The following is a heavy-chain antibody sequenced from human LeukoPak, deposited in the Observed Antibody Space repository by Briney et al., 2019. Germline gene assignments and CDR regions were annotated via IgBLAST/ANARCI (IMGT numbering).Heavy chain of an antibody. CDR3: ARGLAAWGYRYCSSTSCSAYNWFDP. D-gene: IGHD2-2*01. Sequence: SETLSLTCAVYGGSFSGYYWSWIRQPPGRGLEWIGEINHSGSTNYNPSLKSRVTISVDTSKNQFSPKLSSVTAADTAVYYCARGLAAWGYRYCSSTSCSAYNWFDPWGQGTLVTVSS. J-gene: IGHJ5*02. V-gene: IGHV4-34*01. CDR1: GGSFSGYY. CDR2: INHSGST.